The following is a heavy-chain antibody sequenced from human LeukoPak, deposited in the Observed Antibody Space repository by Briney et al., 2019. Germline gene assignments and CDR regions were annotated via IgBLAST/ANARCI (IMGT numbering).Heavy chain of an antibody. CDR2: INPNSGDT. Sequence: ASVKVSRKASGYTFTGYYMHWVRQAPGQGLEWMGRINPNSGDTNYAQKFQGRVTMTRDTSISTAYMELSRLRSDDTAVYYCARRGPPAYSGSYYVDYWGQGTLVTVSS. CDR1: GYTFTGYY. J-gene: IGHJ4*02. V-gene: IGHV1-2*06. D-gene: IGHD1-26*01. CDR3: ARRGPPAYSGSYYVDY.